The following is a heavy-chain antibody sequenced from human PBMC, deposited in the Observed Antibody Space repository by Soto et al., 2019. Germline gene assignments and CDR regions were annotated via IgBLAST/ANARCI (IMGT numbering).Heavy chain of an antibody. D-gene: IGHD5-12*01. J-gene: IGHJ4*02. CDR3: AGDYASGAYDV. Sequence: GSLRLSCPASAFSVSIYMSWVRQAPGKGLDCVSTLSDRGASHYAEPVTRRFSVSRDNSKDTLYLQMNGLRVDDTAIYYCAGDYASGAYDVRGQGTQVTVSS. CDR1: AFSVSIY. CDR2: LSDRGAS. V-gene: IGHV3-53*01.